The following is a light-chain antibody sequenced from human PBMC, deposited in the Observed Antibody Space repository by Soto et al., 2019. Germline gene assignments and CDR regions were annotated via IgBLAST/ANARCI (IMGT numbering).Light chain of an antibody. CDR3: TSYTTTGTYV. Sequence: QSVLTQPASVSGSPGQSITISCTGASSDLGDYNYVSWYQQHPGKAPKLMIYDVSSRPSGVSDRFSGSKSGNTASLTISGLQAEDEADYYSTSYTTTGTYVFATGTIVTVL. CDR2: DVS. CDR1: SSDLGDYNY. V-gene: IGLV2-14*03. J-gene: IGLJ1*01.